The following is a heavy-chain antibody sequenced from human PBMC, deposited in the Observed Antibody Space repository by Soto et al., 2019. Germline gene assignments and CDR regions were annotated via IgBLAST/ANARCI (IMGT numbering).Heavy chain of an antibody. V-gene: IGHV1-2*02. CDR2: INSVSGGA. J-gene: IGHJ4*02. D-gene: IGHD1-26*01. Sequence: QVRLVQSGAEVKQPGASVRVSCKASGDTHTIYFIHWLRQAPGQGLEWMGWINSVSGGANYAPRFPGRVAMTRDRSSATAFMELSRLRSDDTAVYYCARGGSYYAHWGQGTLVTVSS. CDR3: ARGGSYYAH. CDR1: GDTHTIYF.